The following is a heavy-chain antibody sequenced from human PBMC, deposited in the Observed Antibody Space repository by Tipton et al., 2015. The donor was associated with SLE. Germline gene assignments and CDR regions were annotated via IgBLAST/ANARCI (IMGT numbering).Heavy chain of an antibody. Sequence: TLSLTCTVSGGSITGSYWSWIRLPPGKGLEWIGEINHSGSTNYSPSLKSRVTISVDRSKNQFSLNLRSVTAADTAVYFCAKSGGSGYNFWGQGILVTVSS. J-gene: IGHJ4*02. CDR1: GGSITGSY. D-gene: IGHD5-12*01. CDR2: INHSGST. CDR3: AKSGGSGYNF. V-gene: IGHV4-34*01.